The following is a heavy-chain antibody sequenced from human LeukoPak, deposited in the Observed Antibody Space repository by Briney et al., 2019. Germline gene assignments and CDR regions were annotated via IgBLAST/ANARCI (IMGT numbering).Heavy chain of an antibody. CDR1: GGSISDHY. CDR3: ARQKCTSTSCLTKNAFDI. V-gene: IGHV4-4*09. J-gene: IGHJ3*02. CDR2: IYTSGST. Sequence: PSETLSLTCTVSGGSISDHYWSWIRQPPGKGLEWIGYIYTSGSTNYNPSLKSRVTISVDTSKNQFSLDLSSVTAADTAVYYCARQKCTSTSCLTKNAFDIWGQGTMVTVSS. D-gene: IGHD2-2*01.